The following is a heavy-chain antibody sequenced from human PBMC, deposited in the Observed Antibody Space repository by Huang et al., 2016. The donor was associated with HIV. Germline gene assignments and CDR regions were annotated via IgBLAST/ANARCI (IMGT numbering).Heavy chain of an antibody. V-gene: IGHV3-48*01. Sequence: EVQLVESGGTLVQPGRSLRLSCAASGFTFSSFSMNWVRQAPGKGRKWRSYISSSSSNIYHADSVKGRFTISRDNAKNSLYLQMNTLRAEDTAVYYCARDYMVRGTFDYWGQGTLVTVSS. CDR3: ARDYMVRGTFDY. J-gene: IGHJ4*02. D-gene: IGHD3-10*01. CDR2: ISSSSSNI. CDR1: GFTFSSFS.